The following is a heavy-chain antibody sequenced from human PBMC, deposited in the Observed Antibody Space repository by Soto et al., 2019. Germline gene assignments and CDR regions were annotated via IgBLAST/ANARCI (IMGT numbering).Heavy chain of an antibody. CDR1: GFTFSSYG. CDR3: ARYLVWSGFRYYYYMDV. D-gene: IGHD3-3*01. Sequence: EVQLVESGGGLVKPGGSLRLSCAASGFTFSSYGMNWVRQAPGKGLEWVSSIGSSSDYIYYADSVKGQFTISRDNAKNSLYLQVHSLRAEDTAVYYCARYLVWSGFRYYYYMDVWGKGTTVTVS. CDR2: IGSSSDYI. V-gene: IGHV3-21*01. J-gene: IGHJ6*03.